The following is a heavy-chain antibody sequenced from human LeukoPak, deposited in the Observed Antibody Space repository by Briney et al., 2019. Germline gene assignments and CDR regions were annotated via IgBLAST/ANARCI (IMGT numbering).Heavy chain of an antibody. J-gene: IGHJ4*02. CDR2: IRSDGSTK. CDR3: AKYAVREIFVGDY. Sequence: GSLGFSCASSGSTFSSYVMHWVRQAPGKGLEWVAFIRSDGSTKYYADSVKGRFTISRGNYKNPLYLQKTSMRAEDTAVYYCAKYAVREIFVGDYWGQGTLVAVSS. D-gene: IGHD2-8*01. V-gene: IGHV3-30*02. CDR1: GSTFSSYV.